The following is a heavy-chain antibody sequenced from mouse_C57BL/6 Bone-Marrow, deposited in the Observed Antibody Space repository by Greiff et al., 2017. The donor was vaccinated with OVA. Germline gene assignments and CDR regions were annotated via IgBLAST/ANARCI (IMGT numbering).Heavy chain of an antibody. CDR2: ISYDGSN. J-gene: IGHJ4*01. CDR1: GYSITSGYY. V-gene: IGHV3-6*01. D-gene: IGHD2-5*01. Sequence: EVKLEESGPGLVKPSQSLSLTCSVTGYSITSGYYWNWIRQFPGNKLEWMGYISYDGSNNYNPSLKNHISITRDTSENQFFLKLNSMTTEDSATYYCAGTAYYSNYDYYAMDYWGQGTSVTVSS. CDR3: AGTAYYSNYDYYAMDY.